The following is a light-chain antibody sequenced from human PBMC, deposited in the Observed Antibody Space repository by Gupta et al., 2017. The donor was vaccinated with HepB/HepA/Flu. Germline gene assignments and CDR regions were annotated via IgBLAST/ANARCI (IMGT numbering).Light chain of an antibody. V-gene: IGLV2-23*02. J-gene: IGLJ2*01. CDR2: EVN. Sequence: QSALTQPAYVSGSPGQSITISCTGTRSDVGSYNLVPWYQQHPGKAPKLMIYEVNKWPSGVSNRFSGSKSGNTASLTISGLQAEDEADYYCCSYASTTVVFGGGTKLTVL. CDR1: RSDVGSYNL. CDR3: CSYASTTVV.